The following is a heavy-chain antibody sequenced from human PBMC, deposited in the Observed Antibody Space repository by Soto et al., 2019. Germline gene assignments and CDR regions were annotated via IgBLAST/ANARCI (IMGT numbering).Heavy chain of an antibody. J-gene: IGHJ6*02. V-gene: IGHV4-61*01. D-gene: IGHD2-8*01. CDR2: IYSSGST. CDR3: ARGGFCPYAVCGDYYYYYGMDV. Sequence: PSETLSLTCTVSGGSVSSGSYSWSWIRQPPGKGLEWIGYIYSSGSTSYNPSLRSRVTISVDTSTNQFSLNLSSVTAADTALYYCARGGFCPYAVCGDYYYYYGMDVWGQGTTVTVSS. CDR1: GGSVSSGSYS.